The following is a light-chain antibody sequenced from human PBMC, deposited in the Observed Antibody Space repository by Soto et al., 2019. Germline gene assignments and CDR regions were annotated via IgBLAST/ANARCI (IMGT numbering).Light chain of an antibody. V-gene: IGLV1-40*01. CDR2: GNS. J-gene: IGLJ1*01. CDR3: QSYDSSLISYV. Sequence: QSVLTQPPSVSGVPGHRVTISCTGSSSNIGAGYDVHWYQQLPGTAPKLLIYGNSNRPSGVPDRFSGSKSGTSASLAITGLQAEDEADYYCQSYDSSLISYVFGTGTKLTVL. CDR1: SSNIGAGYD.